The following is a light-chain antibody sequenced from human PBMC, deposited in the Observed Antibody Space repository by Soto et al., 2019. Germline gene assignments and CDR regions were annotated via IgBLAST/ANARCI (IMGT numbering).Light chain of an antibody. J-gene: IGKJ1*01. CDR1: QDINSW. CDR3: QQANTFPGT. CDR2: AAS. V-gene: IGKV1-12*01. Sequence: IQMTQSPSSVSASVGDRVTITCRASQDINSWLAWYQQKPGKAPNLLIYAASNLQNGVPSRFSGSGFGTDFTLTISRLQPEDFATYYCQQANTFPGTFGQGTKVEIK.